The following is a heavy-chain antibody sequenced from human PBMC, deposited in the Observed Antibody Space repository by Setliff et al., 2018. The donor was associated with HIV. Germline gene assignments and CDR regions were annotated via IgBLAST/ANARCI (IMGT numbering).Heavy chain of an antibody. J-gene: IGHJ4*02. CDR3: ARHLWFYYVAESYGYFDY. CDR1: GGSISSGGFY. V-gene: IGHV4-39*01. Sequence: PSETLSLTCTVTGGSISSGGFYWTWIRQHPGKGLEWIGYIYYNGHTSYNPSLQSRVTISVDRSQNQFSLRLRSVTATDTAVYYCARHLWFYYVAESYGYFDYWGQGSLVTVSS. CDR2: IYYNGHT. D-gene: IGHD3-10*01.